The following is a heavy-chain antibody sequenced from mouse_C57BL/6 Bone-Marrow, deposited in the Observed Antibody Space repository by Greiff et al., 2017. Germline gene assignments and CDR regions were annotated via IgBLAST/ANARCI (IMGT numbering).Heavy chain of an antibody. J-gene: IGHJ4*01. V-gene: IGHV1-75*01. Sequence: QVQLQQSGPELVKPGASVKISCKASGYPFTDYYINWVKQRPGQGLEWIGWIFPGSGSTYYNEKFKGNATLTVDKSSSTAYMLLCRLTSEDSAVYFCARKAIPYSNYLYAMDYWGQGTSVTVSS. CDR1: GYPFTDYY. CDR3: ARKAIPYSNYLYAMDY. D-gene: IGHD2-5*01. CDR2: IFPGSGST.